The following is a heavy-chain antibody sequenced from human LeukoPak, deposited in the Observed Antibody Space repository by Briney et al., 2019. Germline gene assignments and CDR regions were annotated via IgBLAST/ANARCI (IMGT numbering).Heavy chain of an antibody. CDR1: GFIFSDAW. CDR2: IKQDGSEE. CDR3: AREVTPYY. J-gene: IGHJ4*02. D-gene: IGHD2-15*01. V-gene: IGHV3-7*01. Sequence: GESLRLSCVVSGFIFSDAWMTWVRQAPGKGLEWVANIKQDGSEEYYVDSVKGRFTISRDNAKNSLFLQMNSLRAEDTAVYYCAREVTPYYWGQGTLVTVSS.